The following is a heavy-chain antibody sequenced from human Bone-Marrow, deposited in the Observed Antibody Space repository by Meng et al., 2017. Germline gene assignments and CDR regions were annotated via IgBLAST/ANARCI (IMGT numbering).Heavy chain of an antibody. D-gene: IGHD3-10*01. Sequence: QVQLQQWGAGLLKPSETLSLTCAVYGGSFSSGGYSWSWIRQPPGKGLEWIGYIYHSGTTYYNPSLKSRVTISVDRSKNQFSLKLTSVTAADTAVYYCARDLPYASGAGGFDPWGQGTLVTVSS. V-gene: IGHV4-30-2*01. CDR3: ARDLPYASGAGGFDP. J-gene: IGHJ5*02. CDR2: IYHSGTT. CDR1: GGSFSSGGYS.